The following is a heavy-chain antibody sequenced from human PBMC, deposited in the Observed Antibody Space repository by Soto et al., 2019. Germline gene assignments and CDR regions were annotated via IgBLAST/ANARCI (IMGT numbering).Heavy chain of an antibody. J-gene: IGHJ4*02. D-gene: IGHD5-12*01. CDR1: GYTFTSYG. Sequence: ASVKVXCKASGYTFTSYGISWVRQAPGQGLEWMGWISAYNGNTNYAQKLQGRVTMTTDTSTSTAYMELRSLRSDDTAVYYCARLYSGYDQFDYWGQGTLVTVSS. CDR3: ARLYSGYDQFDY. V-gene: IGHV1-18*01. CDR2: ISAYNGNT.